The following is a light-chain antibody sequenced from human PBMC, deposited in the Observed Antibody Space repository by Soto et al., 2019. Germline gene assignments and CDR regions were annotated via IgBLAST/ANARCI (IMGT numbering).Light chain of an antibody. Sequence: DIQMTQSPSSLSASVGDRVTITCRASQSVSNYLNWYQQKPGKAPKLLIYAASSLQSGVSSRFSGSGSGTDFTLTISSLQPDDFATYYCQHYKMYSPWTFGQGTKVEIK. CDR2: AAS. V-gene: IGKV1-39*01. J-gene: IGKJ1*01. CDR1: QSVSNY. CDR3: QHYKMYSPWT.